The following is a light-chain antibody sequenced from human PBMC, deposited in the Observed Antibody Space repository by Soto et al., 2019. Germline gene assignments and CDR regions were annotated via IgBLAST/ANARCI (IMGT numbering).Light chain of an antibody. Sequence: DIQMTQSPSTLSASVGDRVTITCRASQSISSWLAWYQQKPGKAPKLLIYKASSLASGVPSRFSGCGSGTEFTLTISSLQPDDFATYYCQQSGAFGQGTKVEIK. CDR3: QQSGA. J-gene: IGKJ1*01. CDR1: QSISSW. CDR2: KAS. V-gene: IGKV1-5*03.